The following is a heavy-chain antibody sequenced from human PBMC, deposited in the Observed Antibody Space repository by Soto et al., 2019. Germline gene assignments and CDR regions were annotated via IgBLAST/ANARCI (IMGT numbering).Heavy chain of an antibody. CDR3: ARDGDSYGPGPTHNCFAP. CDR2: IIPIFGTA. CDR1: GGTFSSYA. J-gene: IGHJ5*02. Sequence: QVQLVQSGAEVKKPGSSVKVSCKASGGTFSSYAISWVRQAPGQGLEWMGGIIPIFGTANYAQKFQGRVTITADESTSTAYMALSSLRSEDTAVYYCARDGDSYGPGPTHNCFAPWGQGTLVTVSS. D-gene: IGHD5-18*01. V-gene: IGHV1-69*01.